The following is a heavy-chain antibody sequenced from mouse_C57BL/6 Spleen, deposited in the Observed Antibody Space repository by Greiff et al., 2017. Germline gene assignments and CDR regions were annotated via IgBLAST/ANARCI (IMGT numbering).Heavy chain of an antibody. CDR1: GFTFSSYG. J-gene: IGHJ3*01. V-gene: IGHV5-6*01. CDR3: AEDYYGSSSWFAY. Sequence: EVKLMESGGDLVKPGGSLKLSCAASGFTFSSYGMSWVRQTPDKRLEWVATISSGGSYTYYPDSVKGRFTISRDNAKNTLYLQMSSLKSEDTAMYYCAEDYYGSSSWFAYWGQGTLVTVSA. CDR2: ISSGGSYT. D-gene: IGHD1-1*01.